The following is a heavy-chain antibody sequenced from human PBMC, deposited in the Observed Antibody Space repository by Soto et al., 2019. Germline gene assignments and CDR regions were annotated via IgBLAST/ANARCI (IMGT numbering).Heavy chain of an antibody. V-gene: IGHV3-53*01. CDR1: GFAVISNY. Sequence: WGSLRLSCAASGFAVISNYIIFFRQSPVKGLEWVSVIYSGGSTYYADFVKGRFTISRDNSKNTLYLEMNNLRAEDTAVYYCARDPSAGGYYYYYGMDVWGQGTTVTVSS. J-gene: IGHJ6*02. CDR3: ARDPSAGGYYYYYGMDV. CDR2: IYSGGST. D-gene: IGHD6-13*01.